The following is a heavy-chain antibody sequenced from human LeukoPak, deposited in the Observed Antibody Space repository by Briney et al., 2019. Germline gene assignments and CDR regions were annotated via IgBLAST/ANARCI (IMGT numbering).Heavy chain of an antibody. D-gene: IGHD2-15*01. V-gene: IGHV4-59*01. CDR3: ARVVVAATLYYFDY. J-gene: IGHJ4*02. CDR2: IYYSGST. CDR1: GGSISNYY. Sequence: PSETLSLTCTVSGGSISNYYWSWIRQPPGKGLEWIGYIYYSGSTNYNPSLKSRVTISVDTSKNQFSLKLSSVTAADTAVYYCARVVVAATLYYFDYWGQGTLVTVSS.